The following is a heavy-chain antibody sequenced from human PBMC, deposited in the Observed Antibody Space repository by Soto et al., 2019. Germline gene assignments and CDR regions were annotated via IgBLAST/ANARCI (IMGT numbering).Heavy chain of an antibody. V-gene: IGHV1-46*01. CDR2: INPSGGST. J-gene: IGHJ4*02. D-gene: IGHD1-1*01. CDR3: ARASSSTGNPGAY. Sequence: QVQLVQSGAEVKKPGASVNVSCTASGYTFTNYHMHWVRQAPGQGLEWMGIINPSGGSTNYAQKFQARVTMTRDTSTSTVYMELSSLRSEDTAVYYCARASSSTGNPGAYWGQGTLVTVSS. CDR1: GYTFTNYH.